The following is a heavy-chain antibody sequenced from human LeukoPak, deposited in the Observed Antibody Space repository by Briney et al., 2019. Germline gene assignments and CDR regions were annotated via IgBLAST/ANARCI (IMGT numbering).Heavy chain of an antibody. CDR3: ARAVASQGVDY. CDR1: GGSFSGYY. V-gene: IGHV4-34*01. CDR2: INHSGST. D-gene: IGHD6-19*01. Sequence: ASETLSLTCAVYGGSFSGYYWSWIRQPPGKGLEWIGEINHSGSTNYNPSLKSRVTISVDTSKNQFSLKLSSVTAADTAVYYCARAVASQGVDYWGQGTLVTVSS. J-gene: IGHJ4*02.